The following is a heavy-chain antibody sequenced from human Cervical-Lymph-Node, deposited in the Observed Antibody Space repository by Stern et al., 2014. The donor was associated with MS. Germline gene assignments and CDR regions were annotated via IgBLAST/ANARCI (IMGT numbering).Heavy chain of an antibody. J-gene: IGHJ3*02. D-gene: IGHD3-22*01. CDR3: ARQNGDYYYDSSGYLDAFDI. V-gene: IGHV3-48*02. CDR2: ISSSSSTI. CDR1: GFTFSSYS. Sequence: EVQLEESGGGLVQPGGSLRLSCAASGFTFSSYSMNWVRQAPGKGLEWVSYISSSSSTIYYADSVKGRFTISRDNAKNSLYLQMNSLRDEDTAVYYCARQNGDYYYDSSGYLDAFDIWGQGTMVTVSS.